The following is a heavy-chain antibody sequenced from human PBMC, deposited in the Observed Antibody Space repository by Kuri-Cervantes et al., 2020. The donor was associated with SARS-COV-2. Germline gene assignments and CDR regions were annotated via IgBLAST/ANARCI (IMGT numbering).Heavy chain of an antibody. J-gene: IGHJ4*02. Sequence: SGPTLVKPTQTLTLTCTFSGFPLSTSGVGVGWIRQPPGKALEWLALIYWDDDKRYGPSLKSRLTITKDTSKNQVVLTMTNMDPVDTATYYCARIQATTVIADYWGQGTLVTVSS. CDR1: GFPLSTSGVG. CDR3: ARIQATTVIADY. CDR2: IYWDDDK. D-gene: IGHD4-11*01. V-gene: IGHV2-5*05.